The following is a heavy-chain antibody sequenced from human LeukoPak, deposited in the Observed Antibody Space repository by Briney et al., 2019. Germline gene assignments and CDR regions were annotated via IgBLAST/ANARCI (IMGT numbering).Heavy chain of an antibody. CDR1: GGSISSYY. J-gene: IGHJ6*02. CDR3: ARGHYDFWSGSPSYYGMDV. D-gene: IGHD3-3*01. Sequence: PSETLSLTCTVSGGSISSYYWSWIRQPPGKGLEWIGYIYYSGSTNYNPSLKSRVTISVDTSKNQFSLKLSSVTAADTAVYYCARGHYDFWSGSPSYYGMDVWGQGTTVTVSS. V-gene: IGHV4-59*01. CDR2: IYYSGST.